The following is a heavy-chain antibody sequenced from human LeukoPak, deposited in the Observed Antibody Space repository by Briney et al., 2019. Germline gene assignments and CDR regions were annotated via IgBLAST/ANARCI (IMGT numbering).Heavy chain of an antibody. D-gene: IGHD4-17*01. J-gene: IGHJ4*02. CDR2: IIPILGIA. Sequence: SVKVSCKASGGTFSSYAISWVRQAPGRGLEWMGRIIPILGIANYAQKFQGRVTITADKSTSTAYMELSSLRSEDTAVYYCASSPDYGDYGDFDYWGQGTLVTVSS. CDR1: GGTFSSYA. CDR3: ASSPDYGDYGDFDY. V-gene: IGHV1-69*04.